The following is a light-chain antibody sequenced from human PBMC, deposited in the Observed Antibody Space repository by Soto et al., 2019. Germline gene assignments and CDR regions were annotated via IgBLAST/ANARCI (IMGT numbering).Light chain of an antibody. V-gene: IGLV1-47*01. CDR1: SSNIGSNY. CDR3: ASWDVSLSVWV. J-gene: IGLJ3*02. CDR2: RNN. Sequence: QSVLTQPPSVSGTPGQRVTTSCSGSSSNIGSNYVFWYEQLPGTAPKLLMYRNNQRPSGVPDRFSGSKSGTSASLAIRGLRSEDEADYYCASWDVSLSVWVFGGGTKLTVL.